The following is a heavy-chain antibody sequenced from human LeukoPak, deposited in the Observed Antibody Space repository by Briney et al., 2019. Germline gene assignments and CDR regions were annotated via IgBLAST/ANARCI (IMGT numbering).Heavy chain of an antibody. CDR3: AGYCSSTSCYDSGY. D-gene: IGHD2-2*01. Sequence: ASVNVSCTASGYTFTGYYMHWVRQAPGQGLEWMGGIIPIFGTANYAQKFQGRVTITADESTSTAYMELSSLRSEDTAVYYCAGYCSSTSCYDSGYWGQGTLVTVSS. CDR1: GYTFTGYY. V-gene: IGHV1-69*13. J-gene: IGHJ4*02. CDR2: IIPIFGTA.